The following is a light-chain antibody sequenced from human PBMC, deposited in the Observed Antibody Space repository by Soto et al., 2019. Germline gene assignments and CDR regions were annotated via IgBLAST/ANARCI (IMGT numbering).Light chain of an antibody. CDR3: QQYGDWFPET. CDR1: QSVSRN. J-gene: IGKJ2*01. V-gene: IGKV3-15*01. CDR2: GAS. Sequence: EVVLTQSPATLSVSPGDRATLSCRASQSVSRNLAWYQQKPGQAPRLLIYGASTRATGVPARFSGSGSATAFTISISSLQSEDVVVYYCQQYGDWFPETFGQGTKL.